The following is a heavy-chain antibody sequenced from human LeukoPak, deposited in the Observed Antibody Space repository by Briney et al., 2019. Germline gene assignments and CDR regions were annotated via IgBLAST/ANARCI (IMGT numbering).Heavy chain of an antibody. V-gene: IGHV5-51*03. CDR2: IYPCDSDT. D-gene: IGHD6-13*01. CDR1: GHSFTTYW. Sequence: GESLKISCKASGHSFTTYWIGWVRQMPGKGLEWMGVIYPCDSDTRYSPSFQGQVTISADKSSSPAYLQWSSLKASDTAMYYCARRRGDSASASEYWGQGTLVTVSS. J-gene: IGHJ4*02. CDR3: ARRRGDSASASEY.